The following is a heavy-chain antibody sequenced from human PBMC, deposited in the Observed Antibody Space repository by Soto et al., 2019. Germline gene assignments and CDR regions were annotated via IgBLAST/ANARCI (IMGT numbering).Heavy chain of an antibody. CDR1: GFTFSSYG. CDR3: AHDSFDYGDYMYFDN. Sequence: GGSLRLSCAASGFTFSSYGMHWVRQAPGKGLERVAVISYDGSNKYYADSVKGRFTISRDNSKNTLYLQMNSLRAEDAAVYYSAHDSFDYGDYMYFDNWGQETLVTVSS. CDR2: ISYDGSNK. J-gene: IGHJ4*02. D-gene: IGHD4-17*01. V-gene: IGHV3-30*18.